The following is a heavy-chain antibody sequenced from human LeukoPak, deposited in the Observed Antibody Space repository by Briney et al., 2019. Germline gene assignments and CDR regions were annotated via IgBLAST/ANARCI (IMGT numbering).Heavy chain of an antibody. V-gene: IGHV3-23*01. Sequence: PGGSLRLSCAASGFTFSSYAMSWVRQAPGKGLEWVSAISGSGGSTYYADSVKGRFTISRDNSKNTLYLQMNSLRAEDTAVYYCAKFLRYSFRNGMDVWGQGTTVTVSS. CDR3: AKFLRYSFRNGMDV. CDR1: GFTFSSYA. J-gene: IGHJ6*02. D-gene: IGHD5-18*01. CDR2: ISGSGGST.